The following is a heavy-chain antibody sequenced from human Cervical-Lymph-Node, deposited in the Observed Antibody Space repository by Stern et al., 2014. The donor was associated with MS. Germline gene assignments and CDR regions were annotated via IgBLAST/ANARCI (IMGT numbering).Heavy chain of an antibody. CDR1: GYIFTDYY. CDR3: TRALRIADRPSPGGHWFDP. CDR2: IKPKSGGT. J-gene: IGHJ5*02. Sequence: QLVQSGAEVEKPGASVKVSCKASGYIFTDYYLHWVRQAPGQGLEWMGRIKPKSGGTSYAQSFQGRVTLSRDTSITTAYMDLSRLTSDDTAVYYCTRALRIADRPSPGGHWFDPWGQGTLVIVSS. D-gene: IGHD6-6*01. V-gene: IGHV1-2*02.